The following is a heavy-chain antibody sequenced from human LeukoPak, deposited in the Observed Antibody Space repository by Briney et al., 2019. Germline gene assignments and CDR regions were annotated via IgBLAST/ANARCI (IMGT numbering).Heavy chain of an antibody. CDR2: INHSGST. CDR1: GGSFSGYY. CDR3: ARRRDGYKQALDY. J-gene: IGHJ4*02. V-gene: IGHV4-34*01. Sequence: SETLSLTCAVYGGSFSGYYWSWIRQPPGKGLEWIGEINHSGSTNYNPSLKSRVTISVDTSKNQFSLKLSSVTAADTAVYYCARRRDGYKQALDYWGQGTLVTASS. D-gene: IGHD5-24*01.